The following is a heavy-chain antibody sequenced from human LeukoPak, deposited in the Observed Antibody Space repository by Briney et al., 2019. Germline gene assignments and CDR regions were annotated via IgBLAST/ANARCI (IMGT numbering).Heavy chain of an antibody. CDR1: GGSISSYY. V-gene: IGHV4-59*01. CDR2: IYYSGST. Sequence: SETLSLTCTVSGGSISSYYWSWIRQPPGKGLVWIGYIYYSGSTNYNPSLKSRVTISVDTSKNQFSLKLSSVTAADTAVYYCARACWGGTCVPYWGQGTLVTVSS. J-gene: IGHJ4*02. D-gene: IGHD3-16*01. CDR3: ARACWGGTCVPY.